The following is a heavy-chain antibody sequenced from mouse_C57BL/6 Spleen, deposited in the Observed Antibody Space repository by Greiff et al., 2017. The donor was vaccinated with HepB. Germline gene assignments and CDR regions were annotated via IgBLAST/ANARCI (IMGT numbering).Heavy chain of an antibody. CDR1: GYTFTGYW. Sequence: QVQLQQSGAELMKPGASVKLSCKATGYTFTGYWIEWVKQRPGHGLEWIGEILPGSGSTNYNEKFKGKATFTADTSSNTAYMQLSSLTTEDSAIYYCARVYDGYYKRFAYWGQGTLVTVSA. D-gene: IGHD2-3*01. J-gene: IGHJ3*01. CDR3: ARVYDGYYKRFAY. CDR2: ILPGSGST. V-gene: IGHV1-9*01.